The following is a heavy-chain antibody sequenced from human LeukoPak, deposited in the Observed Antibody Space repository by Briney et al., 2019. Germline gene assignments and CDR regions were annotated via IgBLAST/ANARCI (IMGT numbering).Heavy chain of an antibody. Sequence: ASVKVSCKASGYTFTSYGISWVRQAPGQGLEWMGWISAYNGNTNYAQKLQGRVTMTTDTSTSTAYMELRSLRSDDTAVYYCARDRYSSSWYAANFDYWGQGTLVIVSS. CDR1: GYTFTSYG. J-gene: IGHJ4*02. D-gene: IGHD6-13*01. CDR2: ISAYNGNT. CDR3: ARDRYSSSWYAANFDY. V-gene: IGHV1-18*01.